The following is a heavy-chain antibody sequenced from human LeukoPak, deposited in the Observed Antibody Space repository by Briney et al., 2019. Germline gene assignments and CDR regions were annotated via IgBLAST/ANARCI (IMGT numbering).Heavy chain of an antibody. V-gene: IGHV3-48*01. CDR3: VRDGSSWGNFDY. CDR2: LSSSSSVI. Sequence: GGSLRLSCAASGFTFSSYGMHWVRQAPGKGLEWVSYLSSSSSVIYHADSVKGRFTISRDNAKNSLYLQMNSLRTEDTAVYYCVRDGSSWGNFDYWGQGTLVSVSS. D-gene: IGHD7-27*01. CDR1: GFTFSSYG. J-gene: IGHJ4*02.